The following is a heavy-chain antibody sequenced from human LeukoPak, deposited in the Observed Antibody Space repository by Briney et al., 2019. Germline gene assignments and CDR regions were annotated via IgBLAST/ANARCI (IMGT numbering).Heavy chain of an antibody. CDR2: ISPNNGNT. J-gene: IGHJ4*02. CDR1: GYTFSSYD. D-gene: IGHD6-19*01. CDR3: ARDRDSSGWHVADY. Sequence: ASVKVSCKASGYTFSSYDITWVRQAPGQGLEWMGWISPNNGNTNYAQKFRGRVTMTTDTPTSTAYMEMRSLRSDDTAVYYCARDRDSSGWHVADYWGQGTLVTVSS. V-gene: IGHV1-18*01.